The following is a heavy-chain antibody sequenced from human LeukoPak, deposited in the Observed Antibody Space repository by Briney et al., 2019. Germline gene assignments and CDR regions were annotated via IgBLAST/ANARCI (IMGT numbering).Heavy chain of an antibody. Sequence: SETLSLTRTVSGGSISSSSYYWGWIRQPPGKGLEWIGSIYYSGSTYYNPSLKSRVTISVDTSKNQFSLKLSSVTAAETAVYYCASLNDYSNSNFDYWGQGTLVTVSS. J-gene: IGHJ4*02. CDR2: IYYSGST. V-gene: IGHV4-39*01. CDR3: ASLNDYSNSNFDY. CDR1: GGSISSSSYY. D-gene: IGHD4-11*01.